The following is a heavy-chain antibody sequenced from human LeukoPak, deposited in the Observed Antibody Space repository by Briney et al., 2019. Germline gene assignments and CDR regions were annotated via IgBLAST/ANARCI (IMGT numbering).Heavy chain of an antibody. V-gene: IGHV3-30*18. CDR3: AKDRDLSVLHVVIDAFDM. J-gene: IGHJ3*02. D-gene: IGHD4-23*01. CDR2: ISYDGSNK. Sequence: GGSLRLSCAASGFTFSSYGMHWVRQAPGKGLEWVAVISYDGSNKYYADSVKGRFTISRDNSKNTLYLQMNGLRAEDTAVYYCAKDRDLSVLHVVIDAFDMWGQGTMVTVSS. CDR1: GFTFSSYG.